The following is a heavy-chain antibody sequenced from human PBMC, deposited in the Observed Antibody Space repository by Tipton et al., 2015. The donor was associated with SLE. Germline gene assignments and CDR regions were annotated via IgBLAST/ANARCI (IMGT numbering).Heavy chain of an antibody. D-gene: IGHD3-3*01. CDR1: GFTFSSYA. V-gene: IGHV3-23*01. J-gene: IGHJ3*02. Sequence: GSLRLSCAASGFTFSSYAMSWVRQAPGKGLEWVSAISGSGGSTYYADSVKGRFTISRDNAKNTLYLQMNSLRAEDTAVYYCARYYDFWSGEAFDIWGQGTMVTVSS. CDR3: ARYYDFWSGEAFDI. CDR2: ISGSGGST.